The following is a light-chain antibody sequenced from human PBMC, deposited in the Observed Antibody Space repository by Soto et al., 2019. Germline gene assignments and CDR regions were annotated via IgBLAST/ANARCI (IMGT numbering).Light chain of an antibody. Sequence: QSALTQPASVSASPGQSITISCTGTSSDVGGYNYVSWSQQHPGKAPKVIIYEVTYRPSGVSSRFSGSKSGNTAFLTISGLQAEDEADYYCSSYTSSSSYVFGTGTKVTVL. J-gene: IGLJ1*01. V-gene: IGLV2-14*01. CDR3: SSYTSSSSYV. CDR1: SSDVGGYNY. CDR2: EVT.